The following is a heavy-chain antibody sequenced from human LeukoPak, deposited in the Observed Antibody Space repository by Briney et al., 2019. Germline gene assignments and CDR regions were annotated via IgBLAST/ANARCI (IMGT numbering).Heavy chain of an antibody. V-gene: IGHV4-34*01. CDR3: ARYDYGDCWFDP. J-gene: IGHJ5*02. CDR1: GGSFSGYY. Sequence: SETLSLTCAVYGGSFSGYYWSWIRQPPGKGLEWIGEINHSGSTNYNPSLRSRVTISVDTSKNQFSLKLSSVTAADTALYYCARYDYGDCWFDPWGQGTLVTVSS. D-gene: IGHD4-17*01. CDR2: INHSGST.